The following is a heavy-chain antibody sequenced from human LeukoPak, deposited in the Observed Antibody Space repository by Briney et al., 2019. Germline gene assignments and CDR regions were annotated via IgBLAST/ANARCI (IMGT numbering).Heavy chain of an antibody. D-gene: IGHD3-10*01. CDR3: ARSPRIIIVRGLISYYYYMDV. J-gene: IGHJ6*03. Sequence: RPGGSLRLSCAVSGITLSNYGMSWVRQAPGKGLEWVSGINWKGVSTVYADSVKGRFTISRDNAKNFVYIQMNSLRAEDTDLCYCARSPRIIIVRGLISYYYYMDVWGKGTTVTVS. CDR1: GITLSNYG. CDR2: INWKGVST. V-gene: IGHV3-20*04.